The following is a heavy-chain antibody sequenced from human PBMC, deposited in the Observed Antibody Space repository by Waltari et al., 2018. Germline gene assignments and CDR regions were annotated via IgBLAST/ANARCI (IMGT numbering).Heavy chain of an antibody. V-gene: IGHV1-69*01. CDR3: ARVVDGYNKINWFDP. D-gene: IGHD5-12*01. Sequence: QVQLVQSGAEVKKPGSSVKVSCKASGGTFSSYAISWVRHAPGQGLEWMGGIIPIFGTANYAQKFQGRVTITADESTSTAYMELSSLRSEDTAVYYCARVVDGYNKINWFDPWGQGTLVTVSS. J-gene: IGHJ5*02. CDR1: GGTFSSYA. CDR2: IIPIFGTA.